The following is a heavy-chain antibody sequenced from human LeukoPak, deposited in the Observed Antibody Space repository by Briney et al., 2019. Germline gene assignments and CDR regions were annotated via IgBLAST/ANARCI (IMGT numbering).Heavy chain of an antibody. CDR2: ISSSSYI. CDR3: ARDDGLGSYFTR. J-gene: IGHJ4*02. Sequence: GGSLRLSCAASGFTFSSYSMNWVRQAPGKGLEWVSSISSSSYIYYADSVKGRFTISRDNAKNSLYLQMNSLRAEDTAVYYCARDDGLGSYFTRWGQGTLVTVSS. V-gene: IGHV3-21*01. CDR1: GFTFSSYS. D-gene: IGHD1-26*01.